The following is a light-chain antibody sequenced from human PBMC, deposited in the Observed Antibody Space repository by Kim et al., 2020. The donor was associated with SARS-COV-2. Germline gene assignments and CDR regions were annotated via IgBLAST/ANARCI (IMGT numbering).Light chain of an antibody. J-gene: IGLJ1*01. Sequence: GQRVTISCSGSSSNIGSNIVHWYQQLPGTAPKLLLYSFNQRPSGVPNRFSGSKSGTSASRAISALQSGDEADYYCAAWDDILNGYVFGSGTKVTVL. CDR2: SFN. CDR1: SSNIGSNI. CDR3: AAWDDILNGYV. V-gene: IGLV1-44*01.